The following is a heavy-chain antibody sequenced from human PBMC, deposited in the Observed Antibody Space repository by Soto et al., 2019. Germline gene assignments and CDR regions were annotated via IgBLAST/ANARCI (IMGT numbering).Heavy chain of an antibody. Sequence: GGSLRLSCAASGFTFSNYWMTWVRQAPGKGLEWVANIKQDGSEKYYVDSVKGRFTISRDNAKNSLYLQMNSLRAEDTAVYYCARDRRGSYDASYYYYGMDVWGQGTTVTVSS. J-gene: IGHJ6*02. CDR2: IKQDGSEK. D-gene: IGHD5-12*01. CDR3: ARDRRGSYDASYYYYGMDV. CDR1: GFTFSNYW. V-gene: IGHV3-7*05.